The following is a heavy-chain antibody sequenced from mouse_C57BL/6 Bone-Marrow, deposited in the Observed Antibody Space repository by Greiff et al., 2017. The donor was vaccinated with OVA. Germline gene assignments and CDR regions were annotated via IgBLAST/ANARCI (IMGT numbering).Heavy chain of an antibody. D-gene: IGHD1-1*01. Sequence: QVQLKESGPELVKPGASVKISCKASGYAFSSSWMNWVKQRPGKGLEWIGRIYPGDGDTNYNGKFKGKATLTADKSSSTAYMQLSSLTSEDSAVYFCARKEFITTVVPDYWGQGTTLTVSS. V-gene: IGHV1-82*01. CDR3: ARKEFITTVVPDY. CDR2: IYPGDGDT. CDR1: GYAFSSSW. J-gene: IGHJ2*01.